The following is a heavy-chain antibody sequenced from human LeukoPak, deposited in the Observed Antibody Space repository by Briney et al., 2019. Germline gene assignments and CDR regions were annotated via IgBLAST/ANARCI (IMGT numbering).Heavy chain of an antibody. J-gene: IGHJ3*02. CDR2: MYISGST. D-gene: IGHD3-16*01. CDR1: GDSISSYY. Sequence: SETLSLTCTVSGDSISSYYWSWVRQPAGKGLEWIGRMYISGSTNYNPSLKSRATMSVDTSKNHFSLKLNSVTAADTAAYYCAILSSGHAFDIWGQGTMVTVSS. V-gene: IGHV4-4*07. CDR3: AILSSGHAFDI.